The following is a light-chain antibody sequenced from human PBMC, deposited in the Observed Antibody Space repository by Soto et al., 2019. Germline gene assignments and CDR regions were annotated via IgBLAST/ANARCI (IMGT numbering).Light chain of an antibody. J-gene: IGKJ1*01. CDR2: AAY. V-gene: IGKV1-12*01. CDR3: QQANNFPWT. CDR1: QGISR. Sequence: DIPMTQSPSSVSASVGDRVTITCRASQGISRLAWYQQRPGKAPNLLIYAAYTLQSGVPSRFSGSGSGTDFTLTISSLQPEDFATYYCQQANNFPWTFGQGTNVEIK.